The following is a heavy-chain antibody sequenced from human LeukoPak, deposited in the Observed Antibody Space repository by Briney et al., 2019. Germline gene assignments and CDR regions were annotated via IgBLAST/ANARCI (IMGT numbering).Heavy chain of an antibody. J-gene: IGHJ3*02. V-gene: IGHV4-59*01. D-gene: IGHD6-13*01. Sequence: SETLSLTCTVSGGSISSYYWSWIRQPPGKGLEWIGYIYYSGSTNYNPSLKSRVTISVDTSKNQFSLKLSSVTAADTAVYYCARSSSWYGSPAFDIWGQGTMVTVSS. CDR3: ARSSSWYGSPAFDI. CDR2: IYYSGST. CDR1: GGSISSYY.